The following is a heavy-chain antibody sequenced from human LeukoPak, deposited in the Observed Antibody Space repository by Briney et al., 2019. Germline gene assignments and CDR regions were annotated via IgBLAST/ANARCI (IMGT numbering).Heavy chain of an antibody. Sequence: PGGSLRLSCAASGFTFSSYWMSWVRQAPGKGLEWVANIKQDGSEKYYVDSVKGRFTISRDNAKNSLYLQMNSLRAEDTAVYYCARDTGERSSEVSWFDPWGQGTLVTVPS. CDR1: GFTFSSYW. CDR3: ARDTGERSSEVSWFDP. V-gene: IGHV3-7*01. D-gene: IGHD3-10*01. J-gene: IGHJ5*02. CDR2: IKQDGSEK.